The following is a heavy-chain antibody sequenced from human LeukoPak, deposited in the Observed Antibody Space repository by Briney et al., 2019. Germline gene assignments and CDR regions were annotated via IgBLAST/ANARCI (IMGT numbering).Heavy chain of an antibody. CDR1: GFTFSNAW. V-gene: IGHV3-15*01. J-gene: IGHJ4*02. D-gene: IGHD3-3*01. CDR3: TTAYVLRFLEWLSGIDY. CDR2: IKSKTDGGTT. Sequence: GGSLRLSCAASGFTFSNAWMSWVRQAPGKGLEWVGRIKSKTDGGTTDYAAPVKGRFTISRDDSKNTLYLQMNSLKTEDTAVYYCTTAYVLRFLEWLSGIDYWGQGTLVTVSS.